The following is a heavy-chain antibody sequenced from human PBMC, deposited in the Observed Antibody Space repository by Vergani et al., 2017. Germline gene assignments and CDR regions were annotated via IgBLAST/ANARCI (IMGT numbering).Heavy chain of an antibody. D-gene: IGHD3-10*01. CDR3: ARDRYYGSGSYYYFDY. CDR1: GGSISSSSYY. J-gene: IGHJ4*02. V-gene: IGHV4-39*07. CDR2: IYYSGST. Sequence: QLQLQESGPVLVKPSETLSLTCTVSGGSISSSSYYWGWIRQPPGKGLEWIGSIYYSGSTYYNPSLKSRVTISVDTSKNQFSLKLSSVTAADTAVYYCARDRYYGSGSYYYFDYWGQGTLVTVSS.